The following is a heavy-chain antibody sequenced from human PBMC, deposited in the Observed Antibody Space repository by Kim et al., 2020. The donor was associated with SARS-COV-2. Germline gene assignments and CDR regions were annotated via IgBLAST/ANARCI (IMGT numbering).Heavy chain of an antibody. CDR2: ISYDGSNK. J-gene: IGHJ4*02. CDR3: ARDILPQFSSGWYYFDY. CDR1: GFTFSSYG. D-gene: IGHD6-19*01. Sequence: GGSLRLSCAASGFTFSSYGMHWVRQAPGKGLEWVAVISYDGSNKYYADSVKGRFTISRDNSKNTLYLQMNSLSAEDTAVYYCARDILPQFSSGWYYFDYWGQGTLVTVSS. V-gene: IGHV3-33*05.